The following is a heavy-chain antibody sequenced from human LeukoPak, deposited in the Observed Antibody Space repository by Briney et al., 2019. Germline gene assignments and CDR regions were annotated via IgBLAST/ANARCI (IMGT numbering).Heavy chain of an antibody. CDR1: GGSFSGYY. V-gene: IGHV4-34*01. Sequence: SETLSLTCAVYGGSFSGYYWSWIRQPPGKGLEWIGEVNHSGSTNYNPSLKSRVTISVDTSKNQFSLKLSSVTAADTAVYYCGSLSGGWNEKAFDIWAKGQWSPSLQ. CDR2: VNHSGST. J-gene: IGHJ3*02. CDR3: GSLSGGWNEKAFDI. D-gene: IGHD6-19*01.